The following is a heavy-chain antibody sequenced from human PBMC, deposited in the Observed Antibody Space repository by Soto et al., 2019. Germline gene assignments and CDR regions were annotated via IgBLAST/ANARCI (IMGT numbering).Heavy chain of an antibody. CDR3: ARAPDCGEGSCYRHFDL. V-gene: IGHV3-11*01. D-gene: IGHD2-15*01. Sequence: GGSLRLSCAASAFKFSDYYMSWVRQAPGKGLEWVSYISGSGYVIYYADSVKGRFTISRDNDKKSVHLQMDTLRAEDTALYYCARAPDCGEGSCYRHFDLWGQGTRVTVSS. CDR2: ISGSGYVI. J-gene: IGHJ4*02. CDR1: AFKFSDYY.